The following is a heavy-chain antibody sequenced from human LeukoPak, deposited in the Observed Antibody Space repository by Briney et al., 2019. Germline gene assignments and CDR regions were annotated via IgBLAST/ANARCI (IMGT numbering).Heavy chain of an antibody. CDR2: INPNSGGT. CDR3: ARARGIAAAGTLYNWFDP. V-gene: IGHV1-2*02. Sequence: ASVKVSCKDSGYTFTGYYKHWVRQAPGQGLEWMGWINPNSGGTNSAQKFQGRVTMTRDASISTAYMELSRLRSDDTALYYCARARGIAAAGTLYNWFDPWGQGTLVTVSS. D-gene: IGHD6-13*01. CDR1: GYTFTGYY. J-gene: IGHJ5*02.